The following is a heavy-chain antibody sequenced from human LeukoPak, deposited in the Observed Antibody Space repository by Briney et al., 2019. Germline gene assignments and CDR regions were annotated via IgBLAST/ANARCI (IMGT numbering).Heavy chain of an antibody. CDR1: GFTFSSYS. J-gene: IGHJ6*03. V-gene: IGHV3-21*01. Sequence: GGSLRLSCAASGFTFSSYSMNWVRQAPGKGLELVSFISTSSSYIHNADSVKGRFTISRDNAENSLYLQMNSLRAEDTAVYYCARAAIAAARIYYYMDVWGKGTTVTVSS. CDR2: ISTSSSYI. CDR3: ARAAIAAARIYYYMDV. D-gene: IGHD6-13*01.